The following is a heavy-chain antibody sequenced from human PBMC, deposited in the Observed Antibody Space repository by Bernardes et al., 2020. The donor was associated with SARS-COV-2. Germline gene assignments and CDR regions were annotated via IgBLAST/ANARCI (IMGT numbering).Heavy chain of an antibody. V-gene: IGHV1-24*01. CDR2: FDPEDGET. Sequence: ASMKVSCKVSGYTLTELSMHWVRQAPGKGLEWMGGFDPEDGETIYAQKFQGRVTMTEDTSTDTAYMELSSLRSEDTAVYYCATNLAYYYYYGMDVWGQGTTVTVSS. CDR1: GYTLTELS. J-gene: IGHJ6*02. CDR3: ATNLAYYYYYGMDV.